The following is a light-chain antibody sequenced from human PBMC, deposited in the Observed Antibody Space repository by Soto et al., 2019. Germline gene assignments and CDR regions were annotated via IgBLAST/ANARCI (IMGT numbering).Light chain of an antibody. CDR2: AAS. J-gene: IGKJ1*01. Sequence: EIVLTQSPGTLSLSPGERATLSCRASQSVSSSYLNWYQQKPGKAPKLLIYAASSLQSGVPSRFSGSGSGTEFTLTISSLQPDDFATYYCQQYVTAFRTFGQGTKVDIK. V-gene: IGKV3-20*01. CDR1: QSVSSSY. CDR3: QQYVTAFRT.